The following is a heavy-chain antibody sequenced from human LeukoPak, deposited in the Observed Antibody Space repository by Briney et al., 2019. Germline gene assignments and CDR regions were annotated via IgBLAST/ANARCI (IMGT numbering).Heavy chain of an antibody. CDR1: GYTFTSYY. V-gene: IGHV1-46*01. CDR2: INPSGGST. J-gene: IGHJ4*02. D-gene: IGHD5-18*01. CDR3: ARGGYHKTDY. Sequence: ASVKVSCKASGYTFTSYYMHWVRQAPGQGLEWMGIINPSGGSTSYAQKLQGRVTMTTDTSTSTAYMELRSLRSDDTAVYYCARGGYHKTDYWGQGTLVTVSS.